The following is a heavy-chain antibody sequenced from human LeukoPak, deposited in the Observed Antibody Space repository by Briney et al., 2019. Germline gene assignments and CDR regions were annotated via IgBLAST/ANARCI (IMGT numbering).Heavy chain of an antibody. CDR3: ARFHDYGDYVVSFDY. CDR1: GYTFTSYA. D-gene: IGHD4-17*01. Sequence: ASVKVSCKASGYTFTSYAMNWVRQAPGQGLEWMGWINTNTGNPTYAQGFTGRFVFSLDTSVSTAYLQISSLTAEDTAVYYCARFHDYGDYVVSFDYWGQGTLVTVSS. CDR2: INTNTGNP. J-gene: IGHJ4*02. V-gene: IGHV7-4-1*02.